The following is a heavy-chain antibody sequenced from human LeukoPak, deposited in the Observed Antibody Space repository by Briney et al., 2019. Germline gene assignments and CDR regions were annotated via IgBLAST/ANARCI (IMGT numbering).Heavy chain of an antibody. CDR3: ARGSGCSGGSCYNNWFDP. Sequence: PSETLSLTCTVSGGSISSSSYYWGWIRQHPGKGLEWIGYIYYSGSTYYNPSLKSRVTISVDTSKNQFSLKLSSVTAADTAVYYCARGSGCSGGSCYNNWFDPWGQGTLVTVSS. D-gene: IGHD2-15*01. CDR2: IYYSGST. J-gene: IGHJ5*02. CDR1: GGSISSSSYY. V-gene: IGHV4-31*03.